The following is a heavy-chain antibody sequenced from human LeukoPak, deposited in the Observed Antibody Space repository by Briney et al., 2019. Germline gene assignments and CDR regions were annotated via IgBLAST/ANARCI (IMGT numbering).Heavy chain of an antibody. CDR1: GFTFGDYA. D-gene: IGHD6-19*01. V-gene: IGHV3-49*04. Sequence: PGRSLRLSCTASGFTFGDYAMSWVRQAPGKGLEWVGFIRSKAYGGTTEYAASVKGRFTISRDGSKSIAYLQMNSLKTEDTAMYYCSRVTSSSGWPNFDYWGQGTLVTVSS. J-gene: IGHJ4*02. CDR3: SRVTSSSGWPNFDY. CDR2: IRSKAYGGTT.